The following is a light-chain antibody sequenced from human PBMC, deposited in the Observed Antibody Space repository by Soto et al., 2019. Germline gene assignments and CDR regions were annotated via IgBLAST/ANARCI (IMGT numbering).Light chain of an antibody. J-gene: IGKJ1*01. CDR1: QTISSW. CDR2: KAS. Sequence: DIPMTQSHSTLSGSVGDRVTITCRASQTISSWLAWYQQKPGKATKLLIYKASTLKSGVPSRFSGSGSGTEFTLTISRLQPDDFATYYCQHYNSYSEAFGQGTKVELK. V-gene: IGKV1-5*03. CDR3: QHYNSYSEA.